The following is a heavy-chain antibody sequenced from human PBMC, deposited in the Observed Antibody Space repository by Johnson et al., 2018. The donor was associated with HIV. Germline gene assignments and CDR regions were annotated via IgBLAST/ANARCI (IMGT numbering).Heavy chain of an antibody. CDR1: GFTFSTYG. D-gene: IGHD1-14*01. J-gene: IGHJ3*02. CDR2: ISGTGGTT. CDR3: ARTRQGAFDI. Sequence: MQLVESGGGVVQPGRSLRLSCAASGFTFSTYGMTWVRQAPGKGLEWVSAISGTGGTTYYADSVRGRFSISRDKSKDTLYLQMNILRAEDTAVYYCARTRQGAFDICGQGTMVTVSS. V-gene: IGHV3-23*04.